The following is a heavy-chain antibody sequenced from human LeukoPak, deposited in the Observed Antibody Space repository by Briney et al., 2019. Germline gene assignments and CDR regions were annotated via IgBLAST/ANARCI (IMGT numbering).Heavy chain of an antibody. J-gene: IGHJ5*02. CDR2: ISSSSSYI. V-gene: IGHV3-21*01. CDR3: ARDDYGDFGFDP. Sequence: GGSLRLSCAASGFTFSSYSMNWVRQAPGKGLEWVSSISSSSSYIYYADSVKGRITISRDNAKNSLYLQMNSLRAEDTAVYYCARDDYGDFGFDPWGQGTLVTVSS. CDR1: GFTFSSYS. D-gene: IGHD4-17*01.